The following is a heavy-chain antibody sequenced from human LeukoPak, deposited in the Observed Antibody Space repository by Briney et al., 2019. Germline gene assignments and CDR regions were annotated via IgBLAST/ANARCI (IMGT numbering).Heavy chain of an antibody. V-gene: IGHV4-59*08. J-gene: IGHJ4*02. CDR1: GGSISSYY. CDR2: IYYSGST. D-gene: IGHD6-13*01. CDR3: ASSSSSYYGIAY. Sequence: SETLSLTCTVSGGSISSYYWSWIRQPPGKGLEWIGYIYYSGSTNYNPPLKSRVTISVDTSKNQFSLKLSSVTAADTAVYYCASSSSSYYGIAYWGQGTLVTVSS.